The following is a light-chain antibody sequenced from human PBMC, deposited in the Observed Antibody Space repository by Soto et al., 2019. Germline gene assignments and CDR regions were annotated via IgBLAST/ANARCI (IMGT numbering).Light chain of an antibody. CDR1: SSDVGGYNY. J-gene: IGLJ1*01. CDR3: CSYVGSYTWV. V-gene: IGLV2-11*01. Sequence: QSALTQPRSVSGSPGQSVTISCTGTSSDVGGYNYVSWYQQHPGKAPKLMIYDVSKRPSGVPDRFYGSKSGNTASLTISGLQAEDEADYYCCSYVGSYTWVFGTGTKLTVL. CDR2: DVS.